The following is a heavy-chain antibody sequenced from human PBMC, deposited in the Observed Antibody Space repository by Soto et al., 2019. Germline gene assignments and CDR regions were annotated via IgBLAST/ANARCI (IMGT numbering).Heavy chain of an antibody. CDR3: ARGPLDY. J-gene: IGHJ4*02. Sequence: PGGSLRLSCAASGFTFSTYWMTWVRQAPGKGLEWVANIKEDGSDKYYVDSVKGRFTISRDNGKNSLYLQMNSLRTEDTAVYYCARGPLDYWGQGTLVTVSS. V-gene: IGHV3-7*01. CDR2: IKEDGSDK. CDR1: GFTFSTYW.